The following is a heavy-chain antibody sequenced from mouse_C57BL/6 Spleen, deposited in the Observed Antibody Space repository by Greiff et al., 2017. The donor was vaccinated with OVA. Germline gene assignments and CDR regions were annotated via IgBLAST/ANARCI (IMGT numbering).Heavy chain of an antibody. CDR3: TRGPPYYCDSSY. V-gene: IGHV6-6*01. D-gene: IGHD1-1*01. CDR1: GFTFSDAW. J-gene: IGHJ2*01. Sequence: EVKVEESGGGLVQPGGSMKLSCAASGFTFSDAWMDWVRQSPEKGLEWVAEIRNYANNHATYYAESVNGRFTISGDDSKSSVNLQMISLRAEDTGVYDCTRGPPYYCDSSYWGQGTTLTVSS. CDR2: IRNYANNHAT.